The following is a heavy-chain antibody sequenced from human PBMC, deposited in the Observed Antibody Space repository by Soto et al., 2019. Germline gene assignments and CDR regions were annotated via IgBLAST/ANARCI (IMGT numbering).Heavy chain of an antibody. CDR2: IIPIFGTA. CDR3: ARAASSGWYTGRRYYFDY. J-gene: IGHJ4*02. Sequence: SVKVSCKASGGTFSSYAISWVRQAPGQGLEWMGGIIPIFGTANYAQKFQGRVTITADESTSTAYMELSSLRSEDTAVYYCARAASSGWYTGRRYYFDYWGQGTLVTVSS. CDR1: GGTFSSYA. D-gene: IGHD6-19*01. V-gene: IGHV1-69*13.